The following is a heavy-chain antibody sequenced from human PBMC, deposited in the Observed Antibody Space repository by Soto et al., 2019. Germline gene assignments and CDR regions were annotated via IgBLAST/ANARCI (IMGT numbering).Heavy chain of an antibody. CDR2: VIPVFGTA. Sequence: SVKVSCKASGGTFSSYAISWVRQAPGQGLQWMGGVIPVFGTANYAQKVQGRVTVAADESTSTADMALSSRRSEATAVYHWAASEGDWSGFFLTPVGSYCGMGVWGQAITVTVS. D-gene: IGHD3-3*01. CDR3: AASEGDWSGFFLTPVGSYCGMGV. J-gene: IGHJ6*02. V-gene: IGHV1-69*13. CDR1: GGTFSSYA.